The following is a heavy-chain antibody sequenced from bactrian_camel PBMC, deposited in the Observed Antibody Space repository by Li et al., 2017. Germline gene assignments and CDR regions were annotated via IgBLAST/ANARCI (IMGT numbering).Heavy chain of an antibody. Sequence: QLVESGGGSVQAGGSLRLSCAASGYTFLPHNMAWFRQAPGKEREAVASIYTGGAGTCFADSVKGRFTISRDSAKNTLYLQMDSLKPEDTAMYYCAVTWRLAAPTLTGESYDYWGQGTQVTVS. J-gene: IGHJ4*01. CDR1: GYTFLPHN. V-gene: IGHV3S54*01. CDR3: AVTWRLAAPTLTGESYDY. D-gene: IGHD4*01. CDR2: IYTGGAGT.